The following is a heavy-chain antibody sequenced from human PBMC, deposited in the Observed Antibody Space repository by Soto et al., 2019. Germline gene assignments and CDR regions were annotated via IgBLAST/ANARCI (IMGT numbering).Heavy chain of an antibody. V-gene: IGHV5-51*01. CDR2: IYPGDSET. J-gene: IGHJ4*02. Sequence: GESLKISCKGSEYSFTSYWIVWVRQMPGKGLEWMGIIYPGDSETRYSPSFQGQVTISVDKSISTAYLQWSSLKASDSAMYYCARRSGYYYDSSGYLDYWGQGTLVTVSS. CDR3: ARRSGYYYDSSGYLDY. CDR1: EYSFTSYW. D-gene: IGHD3-22*01.